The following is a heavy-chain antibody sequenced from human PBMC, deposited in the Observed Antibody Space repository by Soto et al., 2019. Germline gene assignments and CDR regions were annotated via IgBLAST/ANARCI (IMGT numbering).Heavy chain of an antibody. Sequence: QVQLVQSGAEVKKPGSSVKVSCKASGGTFSSYTISWVRQAPGQGLEWMGRIIPILGIANYAQKFQGSVTSTAHKPTSTAYMELSSLRSEDTAVYYCACPGLQPDCWGQGTLVTVSS. CDR1: GGTFSSYT. CDR2: IIPILGIA. CDR3: ACPGLQPDC. V-gene: IGHV1-69*02. J-gene: IGHJ4*02. D-gene: IGHD4-4*01.